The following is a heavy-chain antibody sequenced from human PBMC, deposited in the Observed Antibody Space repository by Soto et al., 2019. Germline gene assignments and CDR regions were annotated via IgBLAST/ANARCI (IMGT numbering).Heavy chain of an antibody. V-gene: IGHV3-64*02. CDR3: ARVLGDSGGFYYDH. CDR1: GFTFSAHG. Sequence: GGSLRLSCAASGFTFSAHGMHWVRQPPGKGLEYVSAVTPAGDRTYYAESVKGRFTISRDNSKNTLYLQMGSLRADDMAVYYCARVLGDSGGFYYDHWGQGIPVTVSS. CDR2: VTPAGDRT. J-gene: IGHJ4*02. D-gene: IGHD3-22*01.